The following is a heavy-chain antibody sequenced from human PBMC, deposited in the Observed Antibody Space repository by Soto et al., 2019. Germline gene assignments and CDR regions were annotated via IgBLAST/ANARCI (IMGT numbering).Heavy chain of an antibody. CDR2: IIPIFGTA. D-gene: IGHD3-22*01. Sequence: SVKVSCKASGGTFSSYAISWVRQAPGQGLEWMGGIIPIFGTANYAQKFQGRVTITADESTSTAYMELSSLRSEDTAVYYCATLNDSSGYFYYFDYWGQGTLVTVS. J-gene: IGHJ4*02. V-gene: IGHV1-69*13. CDR3: ATLNDSSGYFYYFDY. CDR1: GGTFSSYA.